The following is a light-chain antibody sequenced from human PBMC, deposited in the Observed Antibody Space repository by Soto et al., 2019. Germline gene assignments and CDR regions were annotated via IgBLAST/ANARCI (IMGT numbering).Light chain of an antibody. CDR2: KVY. CDR3: MQSKHLHKT. CDR1: QSLVYSDGNTY. Sequence: EVVMTQSPLSLPVTLGQPASISCRSSQSLVYSDGNTYLNWFHQRRGQSPRRLLYKVYNLESGVPDRFSGRGSGPAFTLIISRVEAENSGVYYCMQSKHLHKTFGQGTKGDIK. V-gene: IGKV2D-30*01. J-gene: IGKJ1*01.